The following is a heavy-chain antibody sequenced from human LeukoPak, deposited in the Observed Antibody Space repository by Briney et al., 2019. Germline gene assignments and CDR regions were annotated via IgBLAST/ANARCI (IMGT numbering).Heavy chain of an antibody. CDR1: GGSISSSSYY. V-gene: IGHV4-39*07. D-gene: IGHD6-13*01. J-gene: IGHJ4*02. CDR3: AREMSGSWYVLSHFDY. CDR2: IYYSGST. Sequence: PSETLSLTCTVSGGSISSSSYYWGWIRQPPGKGLEWIGSIYYSGSTYYNPSLKSRVTISVDTSKNQFSLKLSSVTAADTAVYYCAREMSGSWYVLSHFDYWGQGTLVTVSS.